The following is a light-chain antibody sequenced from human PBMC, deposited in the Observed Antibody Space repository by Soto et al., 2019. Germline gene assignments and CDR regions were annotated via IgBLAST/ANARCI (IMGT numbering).Light chain of an antibody. Sequence: QSALTQPASVSGSPGQSITISCTGTSSDVGGHNFVSWYQHHPGKAPKLMIYEVTNRPSGVSDRFSGSKSGNTASLTISGLQAEDEADYYCNSYTSTFTWVFGGGTKLPVL. J-gene: IGLJ2*01. V-gene: IGLV2-14*01. CDR3: NSYTSTFTWV. CDR1: SSDVGGHNF. CDR2: EVT.